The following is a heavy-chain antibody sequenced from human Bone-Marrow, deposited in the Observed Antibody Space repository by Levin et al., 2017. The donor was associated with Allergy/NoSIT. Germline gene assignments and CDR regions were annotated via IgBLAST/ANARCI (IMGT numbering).Heavy chain of an antibody. CDR2: ISYDGSNK. Sequence: PGESLKISCAASGFTLSSYAMHWVRQAPGKGLEWVAVISYDGSNKYYADSVKGRFTISRDNSKNTLYLQMNSLRAEDTAVYYCARDHRGYGMDVWGQGTTVTVSS. CDR1: GFTLSSYA. D-gene: IGHD3-10*01. V-gene: IGHV3-30*04. J-gene: IGHJ6*02. CDR3: ARDHRGYGMDV.